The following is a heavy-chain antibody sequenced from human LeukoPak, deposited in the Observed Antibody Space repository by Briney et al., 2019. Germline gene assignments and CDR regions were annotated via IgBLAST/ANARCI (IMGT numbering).Heavy chain of an antibody. V-gene: IGHV4-59*08. D-gene: IGHD3-10*01. J-gene: IGHJ4*02. CDR1: GGSIGSYY. Sequence: PSETLSLTCTVSGGSIGSYYWSWIRQPPGKGLEWIGYIYYSGSTNYNPSLKSRVTISVDTSKNQFSLKLSSVTAADTAVYYCARRGPRGLDYWGQGTLVTVSS. CDR2: IYYSGST. CDR3: ARRGPRGLDY.